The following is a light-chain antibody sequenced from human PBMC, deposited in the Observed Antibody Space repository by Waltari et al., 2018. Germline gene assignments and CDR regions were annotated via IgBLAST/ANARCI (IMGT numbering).Light chain of an antibody. Sequence: SSELTQDPAVSVALGQTVRITCQGDSLRSYYASWYQQKPGQAPLLVIYGKNNRPSGAPDRFSGSRSGNKASLTTTGAQAEDEADYYCNSRDSSGNLVVFGGGTKLTVL. CDR2: GKN. CDR3: NSRDSSGNLVV. V-gene: IGLV3-19*01. CDR1: SLRSYY. J-gene: IGLJ2*01.